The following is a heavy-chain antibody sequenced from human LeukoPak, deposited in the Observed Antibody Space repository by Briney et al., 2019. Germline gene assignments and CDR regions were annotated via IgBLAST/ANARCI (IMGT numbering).Heavy chain of an antibody. Sequence: GASVKVSCKASGGTLSSYAINWVRQAPGQGLEWMGGIIPIFGTANYAQKFRGRVTITADESTSTAYMELSSLRSEDTAVYYCASLGGGSTVTTYLNYWGQGTLVTVSS. V-gene: IGHV1-69*01. J-gene: IGHJ4*02. CDR2: IIPIFGTA. CDR3: ASLGGGSTVTTYLNY. CDR1: GGTLSSYA. D-gene: IGHD4-17*01.